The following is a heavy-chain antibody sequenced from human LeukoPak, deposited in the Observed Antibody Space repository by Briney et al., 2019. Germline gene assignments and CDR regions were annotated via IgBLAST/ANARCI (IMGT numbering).Heavy chain of an antibody. J-gene: IGHJ5*02. V-gene: IGHV1-18*01. CDR1: GYTFTSYG. D-gene: IGHD3-10*01. CDR2: ISAYNGNT. Sequence: VASVKVSCKASGYTFTSYGISWVRQAPGQGLEWMGWISAYNGNTNYAQKLQGRVTMTTDTSTSTAYMELRSLRSDDTAVYYCARVQRITMVRGVYNWFDPWGQGTLVTVSS. CDR3: ARVQRITMVRGVYNWFDP.